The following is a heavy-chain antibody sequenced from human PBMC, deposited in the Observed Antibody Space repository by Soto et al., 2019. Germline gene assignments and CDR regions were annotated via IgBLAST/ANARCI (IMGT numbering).Heavy chain of an antibody. CDR2: IYTAGGT. CDR1: GFTVSNTY. J-gene: IGHJ3*02. D-gene: IGHD2-8*02. CDR3: AKATATGGGAFDI. V-gene: IGHV3-53*01. Sequence: PGGSLRLSCAASGFTVSNTYMTWVRQPPGKGLECVSVIYTAGGTNYADSVKGRFIISRDNSKNTVFLQMNSLTAGDTAVYYCAKATATGGGAFDICGQGTMVTVSS.